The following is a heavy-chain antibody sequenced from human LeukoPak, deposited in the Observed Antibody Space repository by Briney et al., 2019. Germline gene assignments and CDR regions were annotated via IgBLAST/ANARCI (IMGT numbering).Heavy chain of an antibody. V-gene: IGHV4-34*01. J-gene: IGHJ5*02. CDR1: GGSFSGYD. CDR3: ARASIWYEDWFDP. CDR2: INHSGST. Sequence: SETLSLTCAVYGGSFSGYDWSWIRQPPGKGLEWIGEINHSGSTNYNPSLKSRVTISVDTSKNQFSLKLSSVTAADTAVYYCARASIWYEDWFDPWGQGTLVTVSS. D-gene: IGHD6-13*01.